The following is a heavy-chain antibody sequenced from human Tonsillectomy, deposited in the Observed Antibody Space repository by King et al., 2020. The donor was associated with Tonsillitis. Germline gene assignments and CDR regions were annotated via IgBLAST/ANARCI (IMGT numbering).Heavy chain of an antibody. CDR2: ISYDGTNK. CDR3: ARDPDGYSFDY. CDR1: GFTFSSYD. J-gene: IGHJ4*02. V-gene: IGHV3-30*09. Sequence: VQLVESGGGVVQPGRSLRLSCAASGFTFSSYDMHWVRQAPGKGLEWVAIISYDGTNKYYADSVKGRFAISRDNSKNKLYLQMNSLRAEDTAVYYCARDPDGYSFDYWGQGTLVTVSS. D-gene: IGHD3-10*01.